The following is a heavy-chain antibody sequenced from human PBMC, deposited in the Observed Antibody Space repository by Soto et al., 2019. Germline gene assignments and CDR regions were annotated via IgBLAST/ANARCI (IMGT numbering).Heavy chain of an antibody. J-gene: IGHJ6*02. CDR1: GYSFTRYW. CDR2: IDPSDSYT. D-gene: IGHD6-13*01. CDR3: ARHSSSSYYGMDV. Sequence: PGESLTSSCRSSGYSFTRYWISWVRQMPGKGLEWMGRIDPSDSYTNYSPSFQGHVTISADKSISTAYLQWSGLKASDTAMYYCARHSSSSYYGMDVWGQGTTVTVSS. V-gene: IGHV5-10-1*01.